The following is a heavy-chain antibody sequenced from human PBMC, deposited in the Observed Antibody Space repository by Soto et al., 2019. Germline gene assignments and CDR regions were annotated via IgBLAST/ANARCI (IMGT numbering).Heavy chain of an antibody. CDR3: TTMGPNSWTNFDH. CDR1: GFTFSNTW. J-gene: IGHJ4*02. Sequence: EVQLVESGGGLVKPGGSLRLSCAASGFTFSNTWMNWVRQAPGKGLEWVGRIKTKTDAGTTEYVAPVKGRFTISRDDSTDTLYLEMNSLKTEDTAVYYCTTMGPNSWTNFDHWGQGTLVTVSS. V-gene: IGHV3-15*07. D-gene: IGHD6-13*01. CDR2: IKTKTDAGTT.